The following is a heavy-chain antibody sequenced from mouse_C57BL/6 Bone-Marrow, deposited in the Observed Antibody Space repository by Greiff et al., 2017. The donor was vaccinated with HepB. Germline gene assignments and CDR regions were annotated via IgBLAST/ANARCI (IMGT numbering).Heavy chain of an antibody. V-gene: IGHV14-4*01. J-gene: IGHJ2*01. CDR1: GFNIKDDY. CDR2: IDPENGDT. CDR3: LTPYYFDY. Sequence: EVQLQQSGAELVRPGASVKLSCTASGFNIKDDYMHWVKQRPEQGLEWIGWIDPENGDTEYASKFQGKATITADTSSHTAYLQLSSLTSEDTAVYYCLTPYYFDYWGQGTTLTVSS.